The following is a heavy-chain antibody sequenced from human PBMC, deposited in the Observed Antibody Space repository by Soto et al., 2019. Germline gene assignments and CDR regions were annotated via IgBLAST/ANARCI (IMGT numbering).Heavy chain of an antibody. CDR3: ARDGAVTNEGYYYYGMDV. CDR2: ISYDGSNK. Sequence: PGGSLRLSCAASGFTFSSYAMHWVRQAPGKGLEWVEVISYDGSNKYYADSVKGRFTISRDNSKNTLYLQMNSLRAEDTAVYYCARDGAVTNEGYYYYGMDVWGQGTTVTVSS. J-gene: IGHJ6*02. V-gene: IGHV3-30-3*01. CDR1: GFTFSSYA. D-gene: IGHD4-17*01.